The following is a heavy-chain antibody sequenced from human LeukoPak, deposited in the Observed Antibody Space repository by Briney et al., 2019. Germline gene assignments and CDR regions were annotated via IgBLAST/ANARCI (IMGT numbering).Heavy chain of an antibody. Sequence: ASVKVSCKASGYTFTSYDINWVRQATGQGLEWMGWMNPNSGNTGYAQKFQGRVTMTRNTSISTAYMELSSLRSEDTAVYYCASSWYGYSGSWYEGGVNWFDPWGQGTLVTVSS. V-gene: IGHV1-8*01. CDR2: MNPNSGNT. CDR1: GYTFTSYD. J-gene: IGHJ5*02. D-gene: IGHD6-13*01. CDR3: ASSWYGYSGSWYEGGVNWFDP.